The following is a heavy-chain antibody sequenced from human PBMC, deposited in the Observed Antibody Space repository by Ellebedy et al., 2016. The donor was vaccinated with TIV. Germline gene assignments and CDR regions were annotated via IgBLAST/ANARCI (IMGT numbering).Heavy chain of an antibody. CDR3: AKEGIFGIGS. CDR2: IRRSGGGT. V-gene: IGHV3-23*01. J-gene: IGHJ4*02. Sequence: GGSLRLXCAASGFTFSNYAMTWVRQAPGKGLEWVSAIRRSGGGTFYADSVKGRFTISRDNSKKTVFLQMNSLTAGDTATYYCAKEGIFGIGSWGQGSLVVVSS. D-gene: IGHD3-3*01. CDR1: GFTFSNYA.